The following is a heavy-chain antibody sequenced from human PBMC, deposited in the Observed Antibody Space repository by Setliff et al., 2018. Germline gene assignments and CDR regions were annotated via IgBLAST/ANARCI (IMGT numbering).Heavy chain of an antibody. J-gene: IGHJ3*02. V-gene: IGHV4-61*02. CDR2: LHTSGSI. CDR3: ARGRMRGSCSGPSCTYDPFDI. Sequence: PSETLSLTCTVSGGSISSGTYYWSWIRQPAGKGLEWIGRLHTSGSIDYNPSLKSRVTISVDTSKNQFSLRLRSVTAADTAVYFCARGRMRGSCSGPSCTYDPFDIWGQGTPVTVSS. CDR1: GGSISSGTYY. D-gene: IGHD2-2*01.